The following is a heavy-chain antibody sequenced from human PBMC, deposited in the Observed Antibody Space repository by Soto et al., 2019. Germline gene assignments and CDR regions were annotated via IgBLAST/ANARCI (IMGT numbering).Heavy chain of an antibody. CDR1: GYTLTELS. Sequence: ASVKVSCTVSGYTLTELSMHWVRQAPGKGLEWMGGFDPEDGETIYAQKFQGRVTMTEDTSTDTAYMELSSLRSEDTAVYYCATAAMATITWFDYWGQGTLVTVSS. CDR3: ATAAMATITWFDY. J-gene: IGHJ4*02. V-gene: IGHV1-24*01. CDR2: FDPEDGET. D-gene: IGHD5-12*01.